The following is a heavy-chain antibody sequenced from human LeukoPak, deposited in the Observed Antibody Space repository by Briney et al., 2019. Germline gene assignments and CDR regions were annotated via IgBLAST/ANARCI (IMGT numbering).Heavy chain of an antibody. Sequence: SETLSLTCTVSGGSISNYYWSWFRQPPGQGLEWIGYIYYSGNTHYNPSLKSRLTITVDTSNNQFSLKLTSVTAADTAVYFCARLPGIAVSGKAVDYWGQGTLVTVSS. V-gene: IGHV4-59*01. CDR3: ARLPGIAVSGKAVDY. J-gene: IGHJ4*02. CDR2: IYYSGNT. CDR1: GGSISNYY. D-gene: IGHD6-19*01.